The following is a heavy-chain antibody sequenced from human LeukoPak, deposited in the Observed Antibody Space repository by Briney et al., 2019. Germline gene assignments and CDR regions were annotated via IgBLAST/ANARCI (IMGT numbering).Heavy chain of an antibody. Sequence: GASVKVSCKASGGTFSSYAISWVRQAPGQGLEWMGWISAYNGNTNYAQKLQGRVTMTTDTSTSTAYMELRSLRSDDTAVYYCARVVLGWELLRAYYYYYMDVWGKGTTVTISS. J-gene: IGHJ6*03. D-gene: IGHD1-26*01. CDR2: ISAYNGNT. CDR1: GGTFSSYA. CDR3: ARVVLGWELLRAYYYYYMDV. V-gene: IGHV1-18*01.